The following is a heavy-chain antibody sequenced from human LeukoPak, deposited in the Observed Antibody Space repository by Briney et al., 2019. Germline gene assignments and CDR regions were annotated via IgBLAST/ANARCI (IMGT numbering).Heavy chain of an antibody. J-gene: IGHJ4*02. CDR1: GCSFTSYW. CDR2: IYPGDSDT. V-gene: IGHV5-51*01. D-gene: IGHD3-22*01. Sequence: GESLKISCKGSGCSFTSYWIGWVRQMPGKGLEWMGIIYPGDSDTRYSPSFQGQVTISADKSISTAYLQWSSLKASDTAMYYCARLSRRDYYDSSGYSYFDYWGQGTLVTVSS. CDR3: ARLSRRDYYDSSGYSYFDY.